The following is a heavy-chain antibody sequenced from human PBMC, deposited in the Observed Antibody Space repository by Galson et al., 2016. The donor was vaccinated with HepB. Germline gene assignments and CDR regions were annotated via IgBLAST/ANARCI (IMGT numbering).Heavy chain of an antibody. D-gene: IGHD1-7*01. CDR3: ARDGRELVSHDYYSYMVV. Sequence: SLRLSCAASGFTFSIYSMNWVRQAPGKGLEWVSSISSSSTYIYYADSVNGRFTISRDNAKKSLFLQMNSLRAEDTAVYYCARDGRELVSHDYYSYMVVWGQGTTVTVSS. CDR1: GFTFSIYS. CDR2: ISSSSTYI. V-gene: IGHV3-21*01. J-gene: IGHJ6*02.